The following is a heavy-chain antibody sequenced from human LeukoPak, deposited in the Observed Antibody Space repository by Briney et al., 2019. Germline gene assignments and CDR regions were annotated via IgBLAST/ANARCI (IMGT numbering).Heavy chain of an antibody. CDR1: GYTFTSYG. Sequence: ASVKVSCKTSGYTFTSYGITWVRQAPGQGLEWMGWISTYNGNTNYAQKLQGRVTMTTDTSTSTAYMDLRSLRSDDTAVYYCARAAVADAFDIWGQGTLVTASS. CDR2: ISTYNGNT. D-gene: IGHD2-21*01. CDR3: ARAAVADAFDI. J-gene: IGHJ3*02. V-gene: IGHV1-18*01.